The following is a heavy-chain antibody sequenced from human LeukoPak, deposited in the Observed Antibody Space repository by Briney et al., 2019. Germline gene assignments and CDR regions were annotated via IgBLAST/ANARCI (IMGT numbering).Heavy chain of an antibody. CDR2: IHYSGST. CDR1: GGSISSYY. Sequence: PSETLSLTCTVSGGSISSYYWSWIRQPPGKGLEWIGYIHYSGSTNYNPSLKSRVTISVDTSKNQVSLQLNSVTPEDTAVYYCSRELAWGPADYWGQGALVTVSS. D-gene: IGHD7-27*01. J-gene: IGHJ4*02. CDR3: SRELAWGPADY. V-gene: IGHV4-59*12.